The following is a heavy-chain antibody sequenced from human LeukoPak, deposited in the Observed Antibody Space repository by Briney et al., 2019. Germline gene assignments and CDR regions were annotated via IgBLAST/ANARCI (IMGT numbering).Heavy chain of an antibody. D-gene: IGHD3-22*01. CDR3: ARDDDTTGRYSRFDY. J-gene: IGHJ4*02. Sequence: GGSLRLSCAASGFTVSSNYMSWVRQAPGKGLEWVANIWHDGSAKYYVDSVKGRFIISRDNAKNSLFLQMNSLRAEDTAVYFCARDDDTTGRYSRFDYWGQGTLVTVSS. CDR2: IWHDGSAK. V-gene: IGHV3-7*01. CDR1: GFTVSSNY.